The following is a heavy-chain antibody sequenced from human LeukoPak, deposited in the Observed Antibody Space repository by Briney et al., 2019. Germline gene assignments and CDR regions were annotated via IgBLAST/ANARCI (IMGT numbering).Heavy chain of an antibody. CDR3: ARDTVAQSRTGFDL. V-gene: IGHV1-2*02. Sequence: GASVKVSCKASGYTFTDFYIHWVRQAPGQGLEWMGWINPNSGDTTYAQNFQGRVTMTRDNSITTAYMELSGLRDDDAAVYSCARDTVAQSRTGFDLWGQGTLVTVSS. D-gene: IGHD2-8*02. J-gene: IGHJ4*02. CDR1: GYTFTDFY. CDR2: INPNSGDT.